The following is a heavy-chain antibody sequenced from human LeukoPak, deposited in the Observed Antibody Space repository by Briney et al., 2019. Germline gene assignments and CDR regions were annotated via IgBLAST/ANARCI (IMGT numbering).Heavy chain of an antibody. Sequence: ASETLSLTCTVSGYSISSGYFWGWIRQPPGQGLEWIASILHGGSTYYNPSLKSRVTISVDTSKNQYSLKLSSVTAADTAVYYCANSIGEQQGWGQGILVTVSS. CDR2: ILHGGST. D-gene: IGHD6-13*01. V-gene: IGHV4-38-2*02. J-gene: IGHJ4*02. CDR1: GYSISSGYF. CDR3: ANSIGEQQG.